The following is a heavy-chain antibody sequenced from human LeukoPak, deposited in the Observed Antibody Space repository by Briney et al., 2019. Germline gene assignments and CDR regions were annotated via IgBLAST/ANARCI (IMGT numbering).Heavy chain of an antibody. Sequence: SETLSLTCTVSGGSVTTDYWSWIRQPPGKGLEWIGYIYYSGSTNYNPSLKSRVTISVDTSKNQFSLKLSSVTAADTAVYYCASKGGDYWGQGTLVTVSS. CDR1: GGSVTTDY. D-gene: IGHD1-26*01. CDR3: ASKGGDY. J-gene: IGHJ4*02. CDR2: IYYSGST. V-gene: IGHV4-59*02.